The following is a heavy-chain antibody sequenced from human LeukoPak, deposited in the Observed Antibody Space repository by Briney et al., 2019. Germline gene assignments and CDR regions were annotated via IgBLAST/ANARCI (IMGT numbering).Heavy chain of an antibody. D-gene: IGHD1-26*01. J-gene: IGHJ2*01. Sequence: SQTLSLTCAVSGGSISSGGYSWSWIRHPPGKGLKWIGYIYHSGSTYYNPSLKSRVTISVDRSKNQFSLKLSSVTAADTAVYYCASSGPYYWYFDLWGRGTLVTVSS. CDR1: GGSISSGGYS. CDR3: ASSGPYYWYFDL. V-gene: IGHV4-30-2*01. CDR2: IYHSGST.